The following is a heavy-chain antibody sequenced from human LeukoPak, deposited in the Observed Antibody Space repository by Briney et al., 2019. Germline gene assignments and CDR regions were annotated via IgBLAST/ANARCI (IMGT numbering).Heavy chain of an antibody. Sequence: GGSLRLSCAASGFTFSSYAMSWVRQAPGKGLEGVSSISCSAGPTYYSHSVKSRFTISGHNPKNTLYLQTSSLRAEDTAVYYCSKWASSYAGSYLVHWGQGTLVTVSS. V-gene: IGHV3-23*01. D-gene: IGHD2-8*01. J-gene: IGHJ4*02. CDR3: SKWASSYAGSYLVH. CDR1: GFTFSSYA. CDR2: ISCSAGPT.